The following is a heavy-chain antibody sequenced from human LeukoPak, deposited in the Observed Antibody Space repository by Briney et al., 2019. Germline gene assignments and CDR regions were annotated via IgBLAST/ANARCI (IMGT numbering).Heavy chain of an antibody. D-gene: IGHD4-17*01. CDR2: IWYDGSNK. CDR3: ARDLDYGGNPASGFDY. Sequence: GRSLRLSCAASGFTFSSYGMPGVRQAPGKGLEWVAVIWYDGSNKYYADSVKGRFTISRDNSKNTLYLQMNSLRAEDTAVYYCARDLDYGGNPASGFDYWGQGTLVTVSS. CDR1: GFTFSSYG. J-gene: IGHJ4*02. V-gene: IGHV3-33*01.